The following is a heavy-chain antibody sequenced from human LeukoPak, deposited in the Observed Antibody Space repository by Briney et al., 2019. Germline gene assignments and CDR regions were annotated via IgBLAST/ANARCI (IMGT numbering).Heavy chain of an antibody. CDR2: IYYSGST. V-gene: IGHV4-59*01. CDR3: AREGIYHDGSGYYYHAFDI. CDR1: GGSISSYY. J-gene: IGHJ3*02. D-gene: IGHD3-22*01. Sequence: SETLSLTCTVSGGSISSYYWSWIRQPPGKGLEWIGYIYYSGSTNYNPSLKSRVTISVDTSKNQFSLKLSSVTAADTAVYYCAREGIYHDGSGYYYHAFDIWGQGTMVTVSS.